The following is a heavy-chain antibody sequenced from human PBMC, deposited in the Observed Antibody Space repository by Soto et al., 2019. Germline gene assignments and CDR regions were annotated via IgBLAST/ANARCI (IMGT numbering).Heavy chain of an antibody. J-gene: IGHJ4*02. V-gene: IGHV1-2*04. D-gene: IGHD6-13*01. CDR3: AKSFSSNWYDYFDY. Sequence: ASVKVSCKASGFSFTGYYIHWLRQAPGQGLEWMGWINAHSGGTEYAQKFQGWVTMTRDTSISTAYMELSSLRAEDTALYYCAKSFSSNWYDYFDYWGQGSLVTVSS. CDR1: GFSFTGYY. CDR2: INAHSGGT.